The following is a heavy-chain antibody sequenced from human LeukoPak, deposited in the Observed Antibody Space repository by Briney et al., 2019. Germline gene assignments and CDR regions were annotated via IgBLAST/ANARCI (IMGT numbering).Heavy chain of an antibody. CDR2: FDPEDGET. Sequence: ASVKVSCKVSGYTPTKLSMHWVRQAPGKGLEWMGGFDPEDGETTYAQKFQGRVTMTEDTSTDTAYMELRSLRSDDMAVYYCSTGAPRRCITGICYFFDYWGQGTLVAVSS. J-gene: IGHJ4*02. CDR3: STGAPRRCITGICYFFDY. V-gene: IGHV1-24*01. CDR1: GYTPTKLS. D-gene: IGHD2-8*01.